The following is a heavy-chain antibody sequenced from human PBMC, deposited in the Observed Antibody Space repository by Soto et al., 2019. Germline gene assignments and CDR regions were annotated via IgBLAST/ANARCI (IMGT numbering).Heavy chain of an antibody. V-gene: IGHV3-23*01. D-gene: IGHD1-20*01. CDR1: GFTFSSYA. J-gene: IGHJ4*02. CDR2: INGSGDAT. Sequence: GGSLRPSCAASGFTFSSYAMNWVRQAPGKGLEWVSVINGSGDATYYADSVKGLFTISRDNSKSTLYVQMNSLRAEDTAVYYCAKAISGYNAPLDHWGQGTRVTVSS. CDR3: AKAISGYNAPLDH.